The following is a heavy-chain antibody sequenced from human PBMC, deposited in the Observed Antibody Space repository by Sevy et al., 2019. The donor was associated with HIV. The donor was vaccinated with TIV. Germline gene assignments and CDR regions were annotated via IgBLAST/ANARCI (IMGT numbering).Heavy chain of an antibody. Sequence: GGSLRLSCAGSGFTFGNYAMYWVRQSPGKGLEWVSGISWNSGSMGYADAVEGRFTISRDNAKNSLHLETNSLRPEDTALYYCAKGVSGGNSGAAFDYWGQGTRVTVSS. D-gene: IGHD2-15*01. CDR2: ISWNSGSM. V-gene: IGHV3-9*01. J-gene: IGHJ4*02. CDR3: AKGVSGGNSGAAFDY. CDR1: GFTFGNYA.